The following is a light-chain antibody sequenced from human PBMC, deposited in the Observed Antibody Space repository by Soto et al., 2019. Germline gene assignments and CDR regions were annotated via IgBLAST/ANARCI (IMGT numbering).Light chain of an antibody. Sequence: IQMTHSPSTLSASVGDRVTITCRASQSISSWLAWYQQKPGKAPKLLIYDASSLESGVPSRFSGGGSGTEFTLTISRLEPEDFAVYYCQQYASSPRTFGQGTKVDIK. CDR3: QQYASSPRT. J-gene: IGKJ1*01. V-gene: IGKV1-5*01. CDR1: QSISSW. CDR2: DAS.